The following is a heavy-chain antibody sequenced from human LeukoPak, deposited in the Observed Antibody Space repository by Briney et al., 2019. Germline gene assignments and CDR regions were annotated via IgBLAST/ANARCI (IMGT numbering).Heavy chain of an antibody. CDR1: GGSISSYY. V-gene: IGHV4-59*13. D-gene: IGHD6-19*01. CDR2: IYYSGST. J-gene: IGHJ4*02. Sequence: PSETLSLTCTVSGGSISSYYWSWVRQPPGKGLDWIGYIYYSGSTNYNPSLTSRVTISVDTSKNQFSLKLSSATAADTAVYYCARTVGAVAGDYFDYWGQGTLVTVSS. CDR3: ARTVGAVAGDYFDY.